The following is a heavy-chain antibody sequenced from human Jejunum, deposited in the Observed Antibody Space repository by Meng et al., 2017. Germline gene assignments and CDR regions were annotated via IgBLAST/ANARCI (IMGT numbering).Heavy chain of an antibody. V-gene: IGHV4-61*08. CDR3: ARDHMGSLDY. D-gene: IGHD1-26*01. CDR2: AST. J-gene: IGHJ4*02. CDR1: GGSVSRAGYQ. Sequence: QVQLPESGPGLVMPSDTLPLICTVSGGSVSRAGYQWGWIRQPPGKGLEWIGYASTNYNPSLKSRVTISLDTSRNQFSLSLSSVTAADTAVYYCARDHMGSLDYWGQGILVTVSS.